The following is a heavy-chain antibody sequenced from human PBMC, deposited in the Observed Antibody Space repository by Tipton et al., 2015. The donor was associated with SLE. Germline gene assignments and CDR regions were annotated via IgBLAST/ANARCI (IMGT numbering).Heavy chain of an antibody. J-gene: IGHJ6*03. CDR3: ARDPSANHYYMDV. CDR1: GGSISSGGYY. V-gene: IGHV4-31*02. Sequence: LRLSCTVSGGSISSGGYYWSWIRQHPGKGLEWIGYIYYSGSTYYNPSLKSRVTISIDTSKNQFSLKLSSVTAADTAVYYCARDPSANHYYMDVWGKGTTVTVSS. CDR2: IYYSGST.